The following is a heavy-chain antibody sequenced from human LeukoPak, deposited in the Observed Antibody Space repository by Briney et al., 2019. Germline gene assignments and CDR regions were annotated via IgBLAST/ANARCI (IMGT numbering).Heavy chain of an antibody. D-gene: IGHD2-2*01. CDR2: IYYSGST. CDR1: GGSISSSSYY. V-gene: IGHV4-39*07. CDR3: ARGSLAAPSWVPAAMFFDY. Sequence: SETLSLTCTVSGGSISSSSYYWGWIRQPPGKGLEWIGSIYYSGSTYYNPSLKSRVTISVDTSKNQFSLKLSSVTAADTAVYYCARGSLAAPSWVPAAMFFDYWGQGTLVTVSS. J-gene: IGHJ4*02.